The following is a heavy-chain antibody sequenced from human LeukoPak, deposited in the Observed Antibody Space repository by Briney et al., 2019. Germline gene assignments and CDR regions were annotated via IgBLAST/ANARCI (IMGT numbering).Heavy chain of an antibody. V-gene: IGHV5-51*01. D-gene: IGHD3-22*01. CDR3: ARHSSGADRSGHFDY. CDR1: GYSFTSYW. CDR2: IYPGDSGT. J-gene: IGHJ4*02. Sequence: GDSLKISCKGSGYSFTSYWIGWVRQMPGKGLEWMGIIYPGDSGTRYSPSFQGQVTISADKSITTAYLQWSSLKASDSAMYYCARHSSGADRSGHFDYWGQGTLVTVSS.